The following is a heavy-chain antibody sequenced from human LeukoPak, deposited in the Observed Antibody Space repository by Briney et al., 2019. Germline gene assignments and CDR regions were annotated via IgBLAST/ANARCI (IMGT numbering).Heavy chain of an antibody. CDR1: GFTFGSYA. Sequence: GGSLRLSCAASGFTFGSYAMSWVRQAPGKGLEWVGRIKSKTDGGTTDYAAPVKGRFTISRDDSKNTLYLQMNSLKTEDTAVYYCTTGGTTFPWPYWGQGTLVTVSS. CDR3: TTGGTTFPWPY. CDR2: IKSKTDGGTT. D-gene: IGHD1-1*01. V-gene: IGHV3-15*01. J-gene: IGHJ4*02.